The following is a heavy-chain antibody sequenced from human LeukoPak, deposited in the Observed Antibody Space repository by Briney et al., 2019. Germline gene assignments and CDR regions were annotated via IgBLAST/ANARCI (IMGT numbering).Heavy chain of an antibody. CDR2: IKQDGSGK. CDR3: ARGMDV. V-gene: IGHV3-7*03. CDR1: GFTFDSYW. J-gene: IGHJ6*02. Sequence: PGGSLRLSCVASGFTFDSYWMNWIRQAPGKGLEWVANIKQDGSGKNYVDSVKGRFTISRDNAKNSVYLQMNSLRAEDTAVYYCARGMDVRGQGTTVTVSS.